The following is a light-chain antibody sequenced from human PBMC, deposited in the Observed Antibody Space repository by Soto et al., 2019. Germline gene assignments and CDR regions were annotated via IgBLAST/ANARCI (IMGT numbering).Light chain of an antibody. V-gene: IGKV3-11*01. CDR2: DAS. J-gene: IGKJ2*01. CDR3: QQRASWPHA. Sequence: EIVLTQSPATLSLSPGERATLSCRASQSVSSYLGWYQQTPGQAPRLLIHDASNRATGIPARFSGSGSGTDFTLTISSLEPEDSAVYYCQQRASWPHAFGQGTKLEIQ. CDR1: QSVSSY.